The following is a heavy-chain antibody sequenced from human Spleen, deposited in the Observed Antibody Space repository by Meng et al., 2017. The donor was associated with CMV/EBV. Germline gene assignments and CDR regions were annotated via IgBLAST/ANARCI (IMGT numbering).Heavy chain of an antibody. CDR1: GFTFSSYG. J-gene: IGHJ6*02. CDR3: AKAGYHYYYGMDV. V-gene: IGHV3-33*06. Sequence: GGSLRLSCAASGFTFSSYGMHWVRQAPGKGLEWVAVIWYDGSNKYYADSVKSRFTISRDNSKNTLYLQMNSLRAEDTAVYYCAKAGYHYYYGMDVWGQGTTVTVSS. D-gene: IGHD3-10*01. CDR2: IWYDGSNK.